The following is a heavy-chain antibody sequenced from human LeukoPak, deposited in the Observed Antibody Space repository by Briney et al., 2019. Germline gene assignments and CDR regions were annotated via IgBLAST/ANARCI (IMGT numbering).Heavy chain of an antibody. CDR2: IYTSGST. CDR3: ARVWDYYDSSGYSSWFDP. CDR1: GGSISSYY. V-gene: IGHV4-4*07. D-gene: IGHD3-22*01. Sequence: SETLSLTCTVSGGSISSYYWSWIRQPAGKGLEWIGRIYTSGSTNYNPSLKSRVTMSVDTSKNQFSLKLSSVTAADTAVYYCARVWDYYDSSGYSSWFDPWGQGTLVTVSS. J-gene: IGHJ5*02.